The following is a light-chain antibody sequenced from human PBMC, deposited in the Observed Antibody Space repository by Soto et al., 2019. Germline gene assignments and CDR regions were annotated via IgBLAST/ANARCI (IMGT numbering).Light chain of an antibody. V-gene: IGKV1-39*01. CDR3: QQSYRIPKT. CDR2: SAS. J-gene: IGKJ1*01. Sequence: DIQITQSPSSLSASVGDRVTITCRASLNIGSSLNWYQHKSGKAPKVLIYSASTLQSGVPSRFSGSGSGTDFTLTINSLQPEDFATYYCQQSYRIPKTLGQGATVDIK. CDR1: LNIGSS.